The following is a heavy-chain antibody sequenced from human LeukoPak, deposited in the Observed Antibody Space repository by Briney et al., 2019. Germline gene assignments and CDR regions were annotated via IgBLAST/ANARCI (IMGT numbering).Heavy chain of an antibody. CDR3: TKDATLLPHYYYHMEV. CDR1: GYTFIGYH. J-gene: IGHJ6*03. Sequence: ASVKVSCKASGYTFIGYHIHWVRQAPGQGLEWMGWINPDSGDTNYAPKFQGRVTMTRDTSITTAYMELSSLRSDDAAIYYCTKDATLLPHYYYHMEVWGQGTTVTVSS. V-gene: IGHV1-2*02. CDR2: INPDSGDT.